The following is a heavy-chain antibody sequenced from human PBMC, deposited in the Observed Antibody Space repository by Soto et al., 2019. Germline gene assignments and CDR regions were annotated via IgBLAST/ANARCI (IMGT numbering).Heavy chain of an antibody. V-gene: IGHV1-46*03. CDR3: ASSQYCSGGSCYSRDAFDI. J-gene: IGHJ3*02. Sequence: ASVKVSCKASGYTFTSYGINWVRQAPGQGLEWMGIINASSGSTSYAQKFQGRVTMTRDTSTSTVYMELSSLRSEDTAVYHCASSQYCSGGSCYSRDAFDIWGQGTMVTVSS. CDR1: GYTFTSYG. D-gene: IGHD2-15*01. CDR2: INASSGST.